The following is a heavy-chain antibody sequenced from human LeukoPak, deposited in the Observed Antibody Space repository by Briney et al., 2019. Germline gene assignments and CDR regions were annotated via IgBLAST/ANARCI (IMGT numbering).Heavy chain of an antibody. CDR3: SRDDDYVWGNFRH. CDR2: ISGSGGST. V-gene: IGHV3-23*01. Sequence: GGSLRLSCAASGFTFSSYAMSWVRQAPGKGLEWVSAISGSGGSTYYADSVKGRFTISRDDPKNTVYPQMNSLRADDTAVYYCSRDDDYVWGNFRHWGQGTLVTVSS. CDR1: GFTFSSYA. J-gene: IGHJ4*02. D-gene: IGHD3-16*02.